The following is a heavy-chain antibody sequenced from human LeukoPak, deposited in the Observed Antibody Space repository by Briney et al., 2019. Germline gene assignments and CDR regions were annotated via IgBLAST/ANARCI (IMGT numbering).Heavy chain of an antibody. CDR3: ARDDSTGGYYYFDY. J-gene: IGHJ4*02. CDR1: GFTFSSYW. V-gene: IGHV3-7*01. CDR2: IKQDGSEK. D-gene: IGHD3-22*01. Sequence: GGSLRLSCAASGFTFSSYWMSWVRQAPGKGLEWVANIKQDGSEKYYVDSVKGRFTISRDNAKNSLYLQMNSLRAEDTAVYYCARDDSTGGYYYFDYWGQGTLVTVSS.